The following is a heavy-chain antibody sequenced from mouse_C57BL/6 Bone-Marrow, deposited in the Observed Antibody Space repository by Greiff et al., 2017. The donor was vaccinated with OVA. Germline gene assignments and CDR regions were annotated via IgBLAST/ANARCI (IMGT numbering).Heavy chain of an antibody. CDR1: GFTFSNYW. Sequence: EVQLQQSGGGLVQPGGSMKLSCVASGFTFSNYWMNWVRQSPEKGLEWVAQIRLKSDNYATHYAESVKGRFTISRDDSKSSVYLQMNNLRAEDTGIYYCTEGRYDYDGPWFAYWGQGTLVTVSA. D-gene: IGHD2-4*01. CDR3: TEGRYDYDGPWFAY. J-gene: IGHJ3*01. CDR2: IRLKSDNYAT. V-gene: IGHV6-3*01.